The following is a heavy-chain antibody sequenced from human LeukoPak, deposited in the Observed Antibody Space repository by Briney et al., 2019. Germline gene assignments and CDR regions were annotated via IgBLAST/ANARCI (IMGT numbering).Heavy chain of an antibody. J-gene: IGHJ3*02. Sequence: GGSLRLSCAASGFTVSSNYMSWVRQAPGKGLEWVSVIYSGGSTYYADSVKGRFTISRDNSKNTLYLQMNSLRAEDTAVYYCARSSYYYDSSGDAFDIWGQGTMVTVSS. V-gene: IGHV3-53*01. D-gene: IGHD3-22*01. CDR3: ARSSYYYDSSGDAFDI. CDR2: IYSGGST. CDR1: GFTVSSNY.